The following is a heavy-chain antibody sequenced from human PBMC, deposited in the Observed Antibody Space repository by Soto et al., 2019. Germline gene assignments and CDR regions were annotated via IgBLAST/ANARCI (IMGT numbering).Heavy chain of an antibody. J-gene: IGHJ6*02. CDR2: IWYDGSNK. CDR3: ATHPWGSSRYYYYGMDV. D-gene: IGHD6-13*01. V-gene: IGHV3-33*01. CDR1: GFTFSSYG. Sequence: GGYLRLSCAASGFTFSSYGMHWVRQAPGKGLEWVAVIWYDGSNKYYADSVKGRFTISRYNSKNTLYLQMNSLRAEDTAVYYCATHPWGSSRYYYYGMDVWGQGTTVTVSS.